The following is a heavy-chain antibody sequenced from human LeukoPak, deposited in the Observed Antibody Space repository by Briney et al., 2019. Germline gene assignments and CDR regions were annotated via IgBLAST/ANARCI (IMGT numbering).Heavy chain of an antibody. CDR2: IKHDGGEK. Sequence: GGSLRLSCAASGFIFSSYWMSWVRQAPGKGREWVANIKHDGGEKQYVDSVKGRFTISRDNAKNSLYLQMNSLRAEDTAVYYCARAVASNWFDPWGQGALVTVSS. D-gene: IGHD4-23*01. V-gene: IGHV3-7*04. J-gene: IGHJ5*02. CDR1: GFIFSSYW. CDR3: ARAVASNWFDP.